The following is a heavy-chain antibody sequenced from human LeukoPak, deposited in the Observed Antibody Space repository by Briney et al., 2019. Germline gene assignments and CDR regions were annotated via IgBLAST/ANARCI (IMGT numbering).Heavy chain of an antibody. V-gene: IGHV4-4*07. D-gene: IGHD6-19*01. CDR2: IYTSGST. Sequence: SETLSLTCTVSGGSISSYYWSWIRQPAGKGLEWIGRIYTSGSTNYDPSLKSRVTMSVDTSKNQFSLKLSSVTAADTAVYYCARVQAVAGTLYFDYWGQGTLVTVSS. CDR3: ARVQAVAGTLYFDY. J-gene: IGHJ4*02. CDR1: GGSISSYY.